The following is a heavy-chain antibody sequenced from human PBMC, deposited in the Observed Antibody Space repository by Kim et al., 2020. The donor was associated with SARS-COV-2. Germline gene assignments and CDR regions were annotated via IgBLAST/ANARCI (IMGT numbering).Heavy chain of an antibody. CDR3: AKWEVWGNPFDF. J-gene: IGHJ4*02. Sequence: GGSLRLSCAASGFTFSSYDMSWVRQAPGKGLEWVATVSGSGGSTFYADSVKGRFTISRDYSKSTLYLQMHSLRAEDTAVYYCAKWEVWGNPFDFWGQGTLVTVSS. CDR2: VSGSGGST. D-gene: IGHD7-27*01. CDR1: GFTFSSYD. V-gene: IGHV3-23*01.